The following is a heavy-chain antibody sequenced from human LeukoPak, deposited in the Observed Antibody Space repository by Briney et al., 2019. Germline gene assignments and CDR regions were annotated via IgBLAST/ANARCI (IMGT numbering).Heavy chain of an antibody. CDR3: ARRNLVLRYFDWLFDY. CDR2: MNPNSGNT. J-gene: IGHJ4*02. Sequence: ASVKVSCKASGYTFTSYDINWVRQATGQGLEWMGWMNPNSGNTGYAQKFQGRVTMTRNTSISTAYMELSSLRSEDTAVYYCARRNLVLRYFDWLFDYWGQGTLVTVSS. D-gene: IGHD3-9*01. CDR1: GYTFTSYD. V-gene: IGHV1-8*01.